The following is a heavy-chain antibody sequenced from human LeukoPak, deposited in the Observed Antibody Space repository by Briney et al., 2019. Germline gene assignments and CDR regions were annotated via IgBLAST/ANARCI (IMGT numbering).Heavy chain of an antibody. V-gene: IGHV3-30*03. CDR3: ARGSCSNIRCHDAFDI. J-gene: IGHJ3*02. D-gene: IGHD2-2*01. CDR2: ISYDGSKR. CDR1: GFTFNSYG. Sequence: GRSRRLSCVTSGFTFNSYGFYWVRQAPGKGLEWVVVISYDGSKRYYADSVKGRFSVSRDNSKNTLYLQMNSLRVDDTAVYYCARGSCSNIRCHDAFDIWGQGTMVTVSS.